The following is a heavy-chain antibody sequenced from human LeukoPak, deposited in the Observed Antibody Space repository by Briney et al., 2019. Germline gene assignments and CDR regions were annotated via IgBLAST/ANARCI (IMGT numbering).Heavy chain of an antibody. CDR1: GFTFDDYA. CDR3: AREDDWNYEDY. J-gene: IGHJ4*02. V-gene: IGHV3-9*01. CDR2: ISWNSGSI. D-gene: IGHD1-7*01. Sequence: PGRSLRLSCAASGFTFDDYAMHWVWQAPGKGLEWVSGISWNSGSIGYADSVKGRFTISRDNAKNSLYLQMSSLRAEDTAIYFCAREDDWNYEDYWGQGTLVTVSS.